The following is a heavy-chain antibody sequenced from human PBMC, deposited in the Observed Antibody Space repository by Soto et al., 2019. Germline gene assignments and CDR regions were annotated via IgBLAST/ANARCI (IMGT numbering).Heavy chain of an antibody. J-gene: IGHJ4*02. V-gene: IGHV3-49*03. Sequence: EVQLVESGGGLVQPGRSLRLSCTGSGFTFGDYAMSWFRLAPGQGLEWVGFIRSKGFGGTTEYAASGKGRFTISRDDSTSIAYLQMNSLKTEDTAVYYCTRSKSFDYWGQGTLVTVS. CDR1: GFTFGDYA. CDR2: IRSKGFGGTT. CDR3: TRSKSFDY.